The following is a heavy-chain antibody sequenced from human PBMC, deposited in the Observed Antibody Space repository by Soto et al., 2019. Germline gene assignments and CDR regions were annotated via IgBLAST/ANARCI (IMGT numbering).Heavy chain of an antibody. V-gene: IGHV4-59*08. CDR1: GGSISSYY. D-gene: IGHD2-21*02. CDR2: IYYSGST. J-gene: IGHJ6*02. Sequence: QVQLQESGPGLVKPSETLSLTCTVSGGSISSYYWSWIRQPPGKGLEWIEYIYYSGSTNYNPSLKSRVTISVDTSKNQFSLKLSSVTAADTAVYYCARHGVVTAIPNYYYYGMDVWGQGTTVTVSS. CDR3: ARHGVVTAIPNYYYYGMDV.